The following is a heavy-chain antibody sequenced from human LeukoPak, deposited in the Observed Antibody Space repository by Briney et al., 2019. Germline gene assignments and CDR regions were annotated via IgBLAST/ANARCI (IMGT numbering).Heavy chain of an antibody. V-gene: IGHV5-10-1*01. CDR3: ARLGSTYGFGFDF. D-gene: IGHD1-14*01. CDR1: GYSFTSHW. CDR2: IDPSDSHT. Sequence: GESLRISCKGSGYSFTSHWISWVRQMPGKRLEWRGRIDPSDSHTNYSPSFQGHVTISTDKSLSTVYLQWSSLKASDTAMYYCARLGSTYGFGFDFWGQGTLVTVSS. J-gene: IGHJ4*02.